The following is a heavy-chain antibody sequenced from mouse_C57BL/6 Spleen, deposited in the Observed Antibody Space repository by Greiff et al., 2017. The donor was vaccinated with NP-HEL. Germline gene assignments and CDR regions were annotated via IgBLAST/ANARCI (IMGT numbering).Heavy chain of an antibody. D-gene: IGHD2-3*01. V-gene: IGHV1-63*01. J-gene: IGHJ4*01. CDR3: ARRGGYYDYAMDY. Sequence: QVQLQQSGAELVRPGTSVKMSCKASGYTFTNYWIGWAKQRPGHGLEWIGDIYPGGGYTNYNEKFKGKATLTADKSSSTAYMQFSSLTSEDSAIYYCARRGGYYDYAMDYWGQGTSVTVSS. CDR1: GYTFTNYW. CDR2: IYPGGGYT.